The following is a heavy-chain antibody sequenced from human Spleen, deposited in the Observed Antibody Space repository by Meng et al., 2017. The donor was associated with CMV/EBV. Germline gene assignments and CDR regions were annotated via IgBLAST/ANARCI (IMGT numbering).Heavy chain of an antibody. J-gene: IGHJ4*02. Sequence: GESLKISCAASGFTFSSYSMNWVRQAPGKGLEWVSSISSSSSYIYYADSVKGRFTISRDNAKNSLYLQMNSLRAEDTAVYYCARAPRATVPTGYFDYWGQGTLVTVSS. CDR2: ISSSSSYI. D-gene: IGHD2-2*01. CDR1: GFTFSSYS. CDR3: ARAPRATVPTGYFDY. V-gene: IGHV3-21*01.